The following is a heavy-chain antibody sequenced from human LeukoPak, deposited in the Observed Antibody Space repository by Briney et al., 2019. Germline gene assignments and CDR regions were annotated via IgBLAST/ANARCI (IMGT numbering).Heavy chain of an antibody. D-gene: IGHD3-10*01. CDR1: GGTFSSYA. V-gene: IGHV1-69*05. Sequence: ASVKVSCKASGGTFSSYAISWVRQAPGQGLEWMGGIIPIFGTANYAQKFQGRVTITTDESTSTAYMELSSLRAEDTAVYYCTRDVIRGTNLGYWGQGTLVTVSS. CDR2: IIPIFGTA. CDR3: TRDVIRGTNLGY. J-gene: IGHJ4*02.